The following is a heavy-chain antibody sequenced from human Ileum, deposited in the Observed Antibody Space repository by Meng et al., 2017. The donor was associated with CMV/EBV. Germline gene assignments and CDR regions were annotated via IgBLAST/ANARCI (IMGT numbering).Heavy chain of an antibody. V-gene: IGHV4-4*07. CDR2: IHSNGAT. D-gene: IGHD3-10*01. CDR1: GGSFSDYY. J-gene: IGHJ4*02. CDR3: ARRRGPRGYIDY. Sequence: QVELEESGPGLVMPSETLSLSCTVSGGSFSDYYWNWIRQPAGQGLEWIGRIHSNGATDYNPSLQSRVTMSVDSSKNEFFLSLSFVTAADTAIYYCARRRGPRGYIDYWGQGILVTVSS.